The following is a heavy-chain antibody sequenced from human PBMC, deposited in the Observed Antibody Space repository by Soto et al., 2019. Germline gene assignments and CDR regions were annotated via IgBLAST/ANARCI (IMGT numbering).Heavy chain of an antibody. CDR3: ARVGGYSYGFPFDY. V-gene: IGHV1-2*02. D-gene: IGHD5-18*01. J-gene: IGHJ4*02. CDR1: GYIFSANY. CDR2: INPHSGAT. Sequence: ASVKVSCKASGYIFSANYIHWVRQAPGQGLEWLGWINPHSGATNYAQKFLGRVTMSADTSASTAYMDLARLKSEDTAVYYCARVGGYSYGFPFDYWGQGTLVTVS.